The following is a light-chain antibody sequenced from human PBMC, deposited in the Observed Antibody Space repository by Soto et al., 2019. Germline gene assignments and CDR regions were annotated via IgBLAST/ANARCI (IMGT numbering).Light chain of an antibody. CDR2: GAS. V-gene: IGKV3-15*01. Sequence: ETVMTQSPATLSVSPGERVTLSCRASQSVRTNLVWYQQSPGQPPRLLIYGASDRVAGVPDRFSGSGSGTDFTLTLSGLQSEDCAVYYCQQYNQWPRTFGQGTKLEIK. J-gene: IGKJ2*01. CDR1: QSVRTN. CDR3: QQYNQWPRT.